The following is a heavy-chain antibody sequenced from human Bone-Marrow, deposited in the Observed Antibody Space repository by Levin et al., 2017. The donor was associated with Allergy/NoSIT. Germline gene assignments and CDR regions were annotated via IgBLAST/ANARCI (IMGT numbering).Heavy chain of an antibody. CDR3: ATEGDCSGGRCPY. J-gene: IGHJ4*02. Sequence: GGSLRLSCAASGFTFSKAWMNWVRQTPGKGLEWLGRIKSNSDGGRADYAAPVKGRLTISRDDSKSTMYLQMNSLRTEDTAVYFCATEGDCSGGRCPYWGQGTLVTVSS. CDR2: IKSNSDGGRA. V-gene: IGHV3-15*07. D-gene: IGHD2-15*01. CDR1: GFTFSKAW.